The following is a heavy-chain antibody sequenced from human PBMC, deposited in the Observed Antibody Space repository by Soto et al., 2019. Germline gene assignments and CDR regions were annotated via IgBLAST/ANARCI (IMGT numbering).Heavy chain of an antibody. CDR3: ARVYGDYGGFFEY. D-gene: IGHD4-17*01. CDR2: IYSGGYT. V-gene: IGHV3-53*04. J-gene: IGHJ4*02. Sequence: GGSPRLSCAASGFIVNSNYMSWVRQVPGKRLEWVSVIYSGGYTHYADSVKGRFTISRHNIKNTLYLQMNSLRAEDTAVYYCARVYGDYGGFFEYWGQGTQVTVSS. CDR1: GFIVNSNY.